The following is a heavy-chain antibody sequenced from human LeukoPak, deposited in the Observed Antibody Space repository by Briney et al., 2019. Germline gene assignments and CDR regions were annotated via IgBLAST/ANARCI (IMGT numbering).Heavy chain of an antibody. Sequence: PGRSLRLSCAASGFTFSSYAMSWVRQAPGEGLEWVSAISGSGGSTYYADSVKGRFTISRDNSKNTLYLQMNSLRAEDTAVYYCAKSLRFLEWLDFDYWGQGTLVTVSS. CDR3: AKSLRFLEWLDFDY. CDR2: ISGSGGST. V-gene: IGHV3-23*01. D-gene: IGHD3-3*01. CDR1: GFTFSSYA. J-gene: IGHJ4*02.